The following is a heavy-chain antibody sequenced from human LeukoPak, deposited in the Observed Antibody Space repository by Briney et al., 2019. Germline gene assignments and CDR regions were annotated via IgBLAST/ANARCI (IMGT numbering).Heavy chain of an antibody. CDR2: ISSTSNMI. CDR1: GFTFSNYE. D-gene: IGHD6-13*01. Sequence: PGGSLRLSCAASGFTFSNYEMNWVRQAPGKGLEWVSYISSTSNMIYYADSVRGRFTISRDNAENSLYLQMNSLRVEDTAVYYCATASGSWYRYYFDNWGQGTLVTVPS. J-gene: IGHJ4*02. V-gene: IGHV3-48*03. CDR3: ATASGSWYRYYFDN.